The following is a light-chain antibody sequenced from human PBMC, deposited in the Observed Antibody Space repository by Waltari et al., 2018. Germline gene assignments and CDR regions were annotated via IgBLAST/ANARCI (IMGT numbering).Light chain of an antibody. CDR1: NNDIRSYNL. Sequence: QSALTQPASVSGSPGQSIHIPCTGTNNDIRSYNLFSWYQQHPGKAPKVIIFEVNKRPSGVSNRFSGSKSGNTASLTVSGLHPEDEADYYCCSYAGTPRVVFGGGTKLTVL. CDR3: CSYAGTPRVV. V-gene: IGLV2-23*02. J-gene: IGLJ2*01. CDR2: EVN.